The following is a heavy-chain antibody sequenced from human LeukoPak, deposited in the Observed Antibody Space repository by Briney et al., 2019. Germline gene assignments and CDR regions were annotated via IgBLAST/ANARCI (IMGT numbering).Heavy chain of an antibody. CDR3: ARIRASCPNDAFDI. J-gene: IGHJ3*02. D-gene: IGHD2-2*01. Sequence: TLSLTCTVSGGSISSYYWSWIRQPPGKALEWLARIDWDDDKYYSTSLKTRLTISKDTSKNQVVLTMTNMDPVDTATYYCARIRASCPNDAFDIWGQGTMVTVSS. V-gene: IGHV2-70*11. CDR2: IDWDDDK. CDR1: GGSISSYYW.